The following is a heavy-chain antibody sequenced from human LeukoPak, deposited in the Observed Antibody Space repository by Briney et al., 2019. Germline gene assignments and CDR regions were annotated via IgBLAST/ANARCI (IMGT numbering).Heavy chain of an antibody. D-gene: IGHD2-2*01. CDR1: GTPLPGT. CDR2: SNPTSGGT. J-gene: IGHJ4*02. Sequence: ASVKVSARPLGTPLPGTIRAWFHRPPEQGLGWREGSNPTSGGTNYAQKFQGRVTMTRDTSISTAYMELSRLRSDDTAVYYCARESPFDCSSTSCYDVIDYWGQGTLVTVSS. V-gene: IGHV1-2*02. CDR3: ARESPFDCSSTSCYDVIDY.